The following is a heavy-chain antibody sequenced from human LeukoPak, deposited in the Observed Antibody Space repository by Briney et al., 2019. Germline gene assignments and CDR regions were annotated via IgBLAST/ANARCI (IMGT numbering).Heavy chain of an antibody. D-gene: IGHD6-6*01. CDR3: ATQGEYSSSSTPSNWFDP. CDR2: ILPIFGTA. CDR1: GGSFSSYA. V-gene: IGHV1-69*01. J-gene: IGHJ5*02. Sequence: SSVKVSRKASGGSFSSYAICWVRQDPGEGLEWVGGILPIFGTANYAQKFQGRVTITADESTRTAYMKLSSLRSEDTAVYYCATQGEYSSSSTPSNWFDPWGQGTLVTVSS.